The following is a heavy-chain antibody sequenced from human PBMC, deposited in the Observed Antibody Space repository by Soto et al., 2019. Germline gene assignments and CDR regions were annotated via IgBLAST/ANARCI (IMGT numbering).Heavy chain of an antibody. J-gene: IGHJ4*02. CDR1: GFTSSSYG. D-gene: IGHD5-18*01. V-gene: IGHV3-33*01. CDR2: IWYDGSNK. Sequence: GGSLRLSCAASGFTSSSYGMHWVRQAPGKGLEWVAVIWYDGSNKYYADSVKGRFTISRDNSKNTLYLQMNSLRAEDTAVYYCASTWIQLWLLVYWGQGTLVTVSS. CDR3: ASTWIQLWLLVY.